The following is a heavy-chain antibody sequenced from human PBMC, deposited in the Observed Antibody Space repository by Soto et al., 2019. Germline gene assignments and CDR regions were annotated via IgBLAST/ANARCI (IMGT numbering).Heavy chain of an antibody. D-gene: IGHD6-6*01. J-gene: IGHJ4*02. CDR1: GFTFSSYA. CDR2: ISYDGSNK. Sequence: GGSLRLSCAASGFTFSSYAMHWVRQAPGKGLEWVAVISYDGSNKYYADSVKGRFTISRDNSKNTLYLQMNSLRAEDTAVYYCARSRGFIAARRTGYFDYWGQGTLVTVSS. CDR3: ARSRGFIAARRTGYFDY. V-gene: IGHV3-30-3*01.